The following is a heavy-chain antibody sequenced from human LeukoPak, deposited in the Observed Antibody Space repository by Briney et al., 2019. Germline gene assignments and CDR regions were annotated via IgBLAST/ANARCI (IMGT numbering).Heavy chain of an antibody. J-gene: IGHJ6*03. CDR3: ANLDYYYYYMDV. CDR1: GFTFSSYA. Sequence: GGSLRLSCAASGFTFSSYAMSWVRQAPGKGLEWVSAISGSGGSTYYADSVKGRFTISRDNSKNTLYLQMNSLRAEDTAVYYCANLDYYYYYMDVWGKGTTVTVSS. V-gene: IGHV3-23*01. CDR2: ISGSGGST.